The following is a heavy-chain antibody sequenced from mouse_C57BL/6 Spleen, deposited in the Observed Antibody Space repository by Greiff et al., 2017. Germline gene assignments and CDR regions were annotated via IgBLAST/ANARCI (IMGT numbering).Heavy chain of an antibody. CDR2: IRNKANNHAT. V-gene: IGHV6-6*01. J-gene: IGHJ4*01. CDR3: TREPPSAMDY. CDR1: GFTFSDAW. Sequence: EVTLEESGGGLVQPGGSMKLSCAASGFTFSDAWMDWVRQSPEKGLEWVAEIRNKANNHATYYAESVKGRFTISRDDSKRSVYLQMNSFRAEDTGIYYCTREPPSAMDYWGQGTSVTVSS.